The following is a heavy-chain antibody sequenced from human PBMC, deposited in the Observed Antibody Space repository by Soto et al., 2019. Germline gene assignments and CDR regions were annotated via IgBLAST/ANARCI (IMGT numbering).Heavy chain of an antibody. J-gene: IGHJ4*02. D-gene: IGHD6-13*01. V-gene: IGHV1-46*02. CDR2: INPNGDTT. CDR3: AREGAAAARMFDN. CDR1: GYTFNMYY. Sequence: QVQLVQSGAEVRNPGASVKLSCKASGYTFNMYYMHWVRQAPGQGLEWMGVINPNGDTTTYSQRFQGRLTMTRDTSTGTVYMDLTSLRSEDTAVYYCAREGAAAARMFDNWGQGTLVTVSS.